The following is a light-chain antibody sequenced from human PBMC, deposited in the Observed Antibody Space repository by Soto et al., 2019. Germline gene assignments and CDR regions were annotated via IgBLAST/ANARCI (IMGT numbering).Light chain of an antibody. CDR3: QQYDSTPPT. V-gene: IGKV3-20*01. Sequence: EIVLTQSPGTLSLSPGERANLSCRASQSVNSNYLAWYQRKPGQAPRLLIYGASNRATDIPYRFSASGSGTDFTLTITRLEAEDFAVYYCQQYDSTPPTFGQGTKVEVK. J-gene: IGKJ1*01. CDR1: QSVNSNY. CDR2: GAS.